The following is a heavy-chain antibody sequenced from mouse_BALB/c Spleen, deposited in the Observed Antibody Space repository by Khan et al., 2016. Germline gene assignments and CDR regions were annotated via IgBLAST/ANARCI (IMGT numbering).Heavy chain of an antibody. Sequence: QIQLVQSGPELKKPGKTVKISCKASGYTFTNYGMNWVKQAPGKGLKWTGWINTYSGESTYADDFKGRFAFSLETSANTAYLQINNLKNADTATYCCARCRRCYGSSRYFDGLGAGTSVTISS. CDR1: GYTFTNYG. V-gene: IGHV9-3-1*01. CDR3: ARCRRCYGSSRYFDG. CDR2: INTYSGES. J-gene: IGHJ1*01. D-gene: IGHD1-1*01.